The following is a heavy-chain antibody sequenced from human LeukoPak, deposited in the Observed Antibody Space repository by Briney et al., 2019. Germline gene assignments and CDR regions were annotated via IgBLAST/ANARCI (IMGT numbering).Heavy chain of an antibody. V-gene: IGHV4-59*08. Sequence: PSETLSLTCTVSGGSISSYYWSWIRQPPGKGLEWIGYIYYSGSTNYNPSLKSRVTISVDTSKNQFSLKLSSVTAADTAVYYCARVPDYDRSAPDYYFDYWGQGTLVTVSS. CDR2: IYYSGST. CDR1: GGSISSYY. CDR3: ARVPDYDRSAPDYYFDY. J-gene: IGHJ4*02. D-gene: IGHD3-22*01.